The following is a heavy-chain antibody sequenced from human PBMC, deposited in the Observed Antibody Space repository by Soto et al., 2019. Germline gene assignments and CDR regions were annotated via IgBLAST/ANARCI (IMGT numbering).Heavy chain of an antibody. Sequence: QVQLVQSGAEVKKPGSSVKVSCKASGGTFSSYAISWVRQAPGQGLEWMGGIIPIFGTANYAQKFQGRVTXTXDXXTSTAYMELSSLRSEDTALYYCARGPPKIAARHDYWGQGTLVTVSS. CDR3: ARGPPKIAARHDY. V-gene: IGHV1-69*05. CDR2: IIPIFGTA. D-gene: IGHD6-6*01. J-gene: IGHJ4*02. CDR1: GGTFSSYA.